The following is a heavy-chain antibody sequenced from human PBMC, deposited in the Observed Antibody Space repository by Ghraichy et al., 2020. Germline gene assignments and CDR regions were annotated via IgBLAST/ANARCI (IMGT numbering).Heavy chain of an antibody. V-gene: IGHV4-39*07. CDR2: IYYSGST. CDR3: ARDRSSGSIDY. CDR1: GGSISSSSYY. D-gene: IGHD6-19*01. Sequence: SQTLSLTCTVSGGSISSSSYYWGWIRQPPGKGLEWIGSIYYSGSTYYNPSLKSRVTISVDTSKNQFSLKLSSVTAADTAVYYCARDRSSGSIDYWGQGTLVTVSS. J-gene: IGHJ4*02.